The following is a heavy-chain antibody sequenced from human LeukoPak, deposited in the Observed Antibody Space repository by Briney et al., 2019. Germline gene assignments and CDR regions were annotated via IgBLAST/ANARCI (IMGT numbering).Heavy chain of an antibody. CDR2: IYYSGST. CDR1: GGSISSYY. J-gene: IGHJ6*03. CDR3: ARVRYYYMDV. V-gene: IGHV4-59*01. Sequence: PSETLSLTCTASGGSISSYYWSWIRQPPGKGLEWIGYIYYSGSTNYNPSLKSRVTISVDTSKNQFSLKLSSVTAADTAVYYCARVRYYYMDVWGKGTTVTVSS.